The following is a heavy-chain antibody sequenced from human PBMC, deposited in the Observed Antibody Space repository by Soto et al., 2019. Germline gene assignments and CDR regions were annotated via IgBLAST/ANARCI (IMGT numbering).Heavy chain of an antibody. J-gene: IGHJ4*02. V-gene: IGHV4-39*01. CDR3: ARHFSVDYFDY. CDR1: GDSFTSNSYF. CDR2: IYYSGTT. Sequence: TSETLSLTCTVSGDSFTSNSYFWAWIRQPPGKGLEWIGSIYYSGTTYYNPSLKSRVTISVDRSKNQFSLKLSSVTAADTAVYYCARHFSVDYFDYWGQGALVTVSS.